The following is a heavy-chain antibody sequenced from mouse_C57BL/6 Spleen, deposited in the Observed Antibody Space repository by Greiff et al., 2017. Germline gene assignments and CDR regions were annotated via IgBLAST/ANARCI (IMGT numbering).Heavy chain of an antibody. J-gene: IGHJ1*03. CDR2: ISDGGSYT. CDR3: AREYYGSSERYFDV. Sequence: EVKLMESGGGLVKPGGSLKLSCAASGFTFSSYAMSWVRQTPEKRLEWVATISDGGSYTYYPDNVKGRFTISRDNAKNNLYLQMSHLESEDTAMYYCAREYYGSSERYFDVWGTGTTVTVSS. CDR1: GFTFSSYA. D-gene: IGHD1-1*01. V-gene: IGHV5-4*01.